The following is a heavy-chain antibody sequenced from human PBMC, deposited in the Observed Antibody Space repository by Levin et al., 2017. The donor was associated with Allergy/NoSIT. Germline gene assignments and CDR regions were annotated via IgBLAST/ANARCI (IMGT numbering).Heavy chain of an antibody. D-gene: IGHD5-18*01. V-gene: IGHV4-31*03. Sequence: SETLSLTCTVSGGSISSGGYYWSWIRQHPGKGLEWIGYIYYSGSTYYNPSLKSRVTISVDTSKNQFSLKLSSVTAADTAVYYCARERVRGAQLLTRIQLWLPSFGMDVWGQGTTVTVSS. CDR1: GGSISSGGYY. J-gene: IGHJ6*02. CDR2: IYYSGST. CDR3: ARERVRGAQLLTRIQLWLPSFGMDV.